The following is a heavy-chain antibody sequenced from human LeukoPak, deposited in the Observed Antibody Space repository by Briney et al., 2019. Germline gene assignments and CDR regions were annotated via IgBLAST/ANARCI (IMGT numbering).Heavy chain of an antibody. CDR1: GYTFTSYY. Sequence: ASVKVSCKASGYTFTSYYMHWVRQAPGQGLEWIGIINPSGGSTSYAQKFQGRVTMTRDTSTSTVYMELSSLRSEDTAVYYCARALAYCGGDCSSATYYYYYGMDVWGQGTTVTVSS. CDR2: INPSGGST. V-gene: IGHV1-46*01. J-gene: IGHJ6*02. CDR3: ARALAYCGGDCSSATYYYYYGMDV. D-gene: IGHD2-21*02.